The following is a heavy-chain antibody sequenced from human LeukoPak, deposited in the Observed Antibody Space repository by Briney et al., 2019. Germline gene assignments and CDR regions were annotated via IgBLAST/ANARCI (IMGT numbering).Heavy chain of an antibody. CDR1: GFTFSGYW. Sequence: PGGSLRLSCAASGFTFSGYWMSWVRQAPGKGLEWVANIKQDGSEKYYVDSVKGRFTISRDNAKNSLYLQMNSLRAEDTAVYYCAREWFGELLEIYWYFDLWGRGTLVTVSS. CDR3: AREWFGELLEIYWYFDL. V-gene: IGHV3-7*03. D-gene: IGHD3-10*01. CDR2: IKQDGSEK. J-gene: IGHJ2*01.